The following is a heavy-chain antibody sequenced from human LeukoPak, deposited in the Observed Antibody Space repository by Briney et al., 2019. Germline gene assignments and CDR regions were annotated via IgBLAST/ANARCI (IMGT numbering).Heavy chain of an antibody. CDR3: ASHAGLYGDYIDY. CDR2: IRNDGSYE. D-gene: IGHD4-17*01. J-gene: IGHJ4*02. CDR1: GFTFSDYG. V-gene: IGHV3-30*02. Sequence: PGGSLRLSCAASGFTFSDYGMHWVRQAPGKGLEWVAFIRNDGSYEYYPDSVKGRFTISRDNAKNSLYLQMNSLRVEDTALYYCASHAGLYGDYIDYWGQGTLVTVSS.